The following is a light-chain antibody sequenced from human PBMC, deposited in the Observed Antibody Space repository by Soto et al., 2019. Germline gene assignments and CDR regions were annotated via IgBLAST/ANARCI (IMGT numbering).Light chain of an antibody. CDR1: QSISSW. CDR2: DAS. V-gene: IGKV1-5*01. J-gene: IGKJ1*01. Sequence: DIQMTQSPSTLSASVGDRVTITCRASQSISSWLAWYQQKPGKAPKLLIYDASSLESGVPSSFSVSGSGTEFTLSISSLQPDDFATYYCQQYNSYSWTFGQGTKVEIK. CDR3: QQYNSYSWT.